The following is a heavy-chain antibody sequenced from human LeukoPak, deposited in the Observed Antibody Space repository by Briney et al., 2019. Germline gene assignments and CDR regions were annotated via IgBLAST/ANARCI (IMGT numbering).Heavy chain of an antibody. CDR1: GFTFSTFA. CDR3: ARRFDH. CDR2: IFPSGGEI. J-gene: IGHJ4*02. V-gene: IGHV3-23*01. Sequence: GGSLRLSCAASGFTFSTFAMIWIRQPPGKGLEWVSSIFPSGGEIHYADSVRGRFTISIDNSKSTLSLKMHSLRAEDTDIYYCARRFDHWGQGTLVTVSS.